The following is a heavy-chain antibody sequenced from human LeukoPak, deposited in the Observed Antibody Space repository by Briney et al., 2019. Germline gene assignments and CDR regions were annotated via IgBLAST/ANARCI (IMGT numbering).Heavy chain of an antibody. CDR2: ITSGSSYI. CDR1: GFTFSSYN. CDR3: AKDWGGLPGY. Sequence: PGGSLRLSCAASGFTFSSYNMNWVRQAPGKGLEWVSSITSGSSYIYYADSVKGRFTISRDNAKNSLYLQMNSLRAEDTAVYYCAKDWGGLPGYWGQGTLVTVSS. D-gene: IGHD3-16*01. V-gene: IGHV3-21*04. J-gene: IGHJ4*02.